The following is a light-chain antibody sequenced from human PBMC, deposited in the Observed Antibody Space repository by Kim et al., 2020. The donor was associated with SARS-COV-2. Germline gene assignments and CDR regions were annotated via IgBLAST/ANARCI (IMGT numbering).Light chain of an antibody. CDR3: LQHDSYPLT. V-gene: IGKV1-17*03. J-gene: IGKJ4*01. CDR2: AAS. CDR1: QGISSY. Sequence: SASVGDRVTLTCRASQGISSYLAWFQQKPGKVPKRLIYAASSLQSGVPSRFSGSGSGTEFTLTISSLQPEDFATYYCLQHDSYPLTFGGGTKVEIK.